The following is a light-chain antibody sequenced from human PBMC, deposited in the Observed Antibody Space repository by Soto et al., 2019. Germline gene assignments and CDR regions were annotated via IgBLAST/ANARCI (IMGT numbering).Light chain of an antibody. CDR2: EVS. Sequence: QSVLTQPASVSGSPGQSITISCTGTSSDVGGYNYVSWYQQRPGKAPKLMIYEVSNRPSGVSNRFSGSKSGNTASLTISGLQAEDEAEYYCSSYTSSSTLVVFGGGTKRTVL. V-gene: IGLV2-14*01. CDR1: SSDVGGYNY. J-gene: IGLJ2*01. CDR3: SSYTSSSTLVV.